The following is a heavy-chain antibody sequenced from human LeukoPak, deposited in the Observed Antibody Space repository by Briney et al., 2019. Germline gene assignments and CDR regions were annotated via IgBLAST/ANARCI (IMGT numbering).Heavy chain of an antibody. Sequence: GGSLRLSCTTSGFSFNNAWMSWVRQAPGKGLEWVGRIKSKTDGGTTDYAAPVKGRFTISRDESKSTLHLQMNSLRAEDTAVYYCARERYFDYWGQGTLVTVSS. V-gene: IGHV3-15*01. CDR2: IKSKTDGGTT. J-gene: IGHJ4*02. CDR1: GFSFNNAW. CDR3: ARERYFDY.